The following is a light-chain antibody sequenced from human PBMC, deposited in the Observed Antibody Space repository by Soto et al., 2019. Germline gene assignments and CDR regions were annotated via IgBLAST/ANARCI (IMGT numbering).Light chain of an antibody. J-gene: IGLJ1*01. CDR3: CSYAGSSTRV. Sequence: QAGLTQPPSVAGSRAQSFTFSCTATSSDGGSYNLVAWYQQHPGRAPKLPIYEVSKRPSGVSNRFSGSKSGNTASLTISGLQAEDEADYSCCSYAGSSTRVFGTGTKVTVL. CDR1: SSDGGSYNL. CDR2: EVS. V-gene: IGLV2-23*02.